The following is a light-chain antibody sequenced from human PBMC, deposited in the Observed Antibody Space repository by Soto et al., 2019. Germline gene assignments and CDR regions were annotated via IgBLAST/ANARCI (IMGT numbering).Light chain of an antibody. V-gene: IGKV3-20*01. CDR2: GAS. CDR1: QSVSSSY. Sequence: EIVLTQSPGTLSLSPGERATLSCRASQSVSSSYLAWYQQKPGQAPRLLIYGASSRATGIPDRFSGSGSGTYFTLTSSRLEHEDFAVYYCQHYGRSPYTFGQGTKLEIK. CDR3: QHYGRSPYT. J-gene: IGKJ2*01.